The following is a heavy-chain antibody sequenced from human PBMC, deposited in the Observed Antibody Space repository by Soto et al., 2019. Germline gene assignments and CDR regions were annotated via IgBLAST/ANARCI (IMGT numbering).Heavy chain of an antibody. Sequence: PGGSLRLSCAASRFTFSDYYMSWIRQAPGKGLEWVSYISSSGSTIYYADSVKGRFTISRDNAKNSLYLQMNSLRAEDTALYRCTRDTFGFGGGPSFFSFWGQGTLVTVSS. CDR2: ISSSGSTI. J-gene: IGHJ4*02. D-gene: IGHD3-16*01. CDR1: RFTFSDYY. V-gene: IGHV3-11*01. CDR3: TRDTFGFGGGPSFFSF.